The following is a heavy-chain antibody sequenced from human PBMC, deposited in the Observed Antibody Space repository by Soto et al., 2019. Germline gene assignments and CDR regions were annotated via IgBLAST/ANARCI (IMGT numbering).Heavy chain of an antibody. V-gene: IGHV4-31*03. CDR3: ARVDGAVAGTLFDY. D-gene: IGHD6-19*01. J-gene: IGHJ4*02. CDR2: IYYSGST. CDR1: GGSISSGGYY. Sequence: SETLSLTCTVSGGSISSGGYYWSWIRQHPGKGLEWIGYIYYSGSTYYNPSLKSRVTISVDTSKNQFSLKLSSVTAADTAVYYCARVDGAVAGTLFDYWGQGTLVTVSS.